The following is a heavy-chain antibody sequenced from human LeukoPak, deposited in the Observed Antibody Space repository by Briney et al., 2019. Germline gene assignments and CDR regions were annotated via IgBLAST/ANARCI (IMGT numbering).Heavy chain of an antibody. CDR1: GFTFSSYE. D-gene: IGHD5-18*01. CDR3: ARAGYSMDTGYFQH. CDR2: ISNSGTAI. V-gene: IGHV3-48*03. Sequence: PRGSLRLSCAASGFTFSSYEMNWVRQAPGKGLEWVSYISNSGTAIYYADSVKGRFTISRDNAKSSLYLQMNSLRAEDTAVYYCARAGYSMDTGYFQHWGQGTLVSASS. J-gene: IGHJ1*01.